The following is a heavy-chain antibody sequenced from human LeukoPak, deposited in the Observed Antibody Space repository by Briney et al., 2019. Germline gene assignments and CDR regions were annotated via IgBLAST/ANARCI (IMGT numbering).Heavy chain of an antibody. J-gene: IGHJ4*02. D-gene: IGHD3-22*01. V-gene: IGHV3-74*01. CDR1: GFTFSSYW. Sequence: PGGSLRLSCAASGFTFSSYWMHWVRQAPGKGLVWVTRINTDESSSTYADSVKGRFTISRDNAKNTLYLQMSSLRVEDTAVYYCATTSSGYSLREFDYWGQGTLVTVSS. CDR2: INTDESSS. CDR3: ATTSSGYSLREFDY.